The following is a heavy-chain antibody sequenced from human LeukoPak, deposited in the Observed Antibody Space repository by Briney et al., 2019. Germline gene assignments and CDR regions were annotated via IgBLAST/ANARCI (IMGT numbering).Heavy chain of an antibody. CDR2: TNPYSGGT. CDR1: GYTFKDYY. D-gene: IGHD6-13*01. J-gene: IGHJ4*02. V-gene: IGHV1-2*02. CDR3: ARALSDSSTYYFAY. Sequence: ASVKVSCKTSGYTFKDYYIHWVRQAPGQGLEWMGWTNPYSGGTSYARKFLGRVTMTRDTSISTAYLELSRLTADDTAVYFCARALSDSSTYYFAYWGPGTLVTVSS.